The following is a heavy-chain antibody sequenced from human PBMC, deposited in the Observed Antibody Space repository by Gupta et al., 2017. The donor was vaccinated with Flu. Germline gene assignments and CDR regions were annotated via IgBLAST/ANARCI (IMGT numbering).Heavy chain of an antibody. D-gene: IGHD3-10*01. J-gene: IGHJ3*02. V-gene: IGHV4-61*02. Sequence: QVQLQESGPGLVKPSQTLSLTCTVSGGSISSGSYYWSWIRQPAGKGLEWIERIYTSGSTNYNPSLKSRVTISVDTSKNQFSLKLSSVTAADTAVYYCASLWFGELFRSDAFDIWGQGTMVTGSS. CDR1: GGSISSGSYY. CDR3: ASLWFGELFRSDAFDI. CDR2: IYTSGST.